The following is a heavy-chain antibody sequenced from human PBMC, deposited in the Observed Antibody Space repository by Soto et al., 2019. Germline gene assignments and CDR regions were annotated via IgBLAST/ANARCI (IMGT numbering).Heavy chain of an antibody. D-gene: IGHD4-17*01. J-gene: IGHJ4*02. Sequence: EVQLVESGGGLVQPGGSLRLSCAASGFTVSSNYMSWVRQAPGRGLEWVSVIYAGGSTYYADSVKDRFTISRDTSMDTLYLQMNSLRAEDTAVYYCASSPLGYGDYHYWGQGTLVTVSS. V-gene: IGHV3-66*01. CDR2: IYAGGST. CDR3: ASSPLGYGDYHY. CDR1: GFTVSSNY.